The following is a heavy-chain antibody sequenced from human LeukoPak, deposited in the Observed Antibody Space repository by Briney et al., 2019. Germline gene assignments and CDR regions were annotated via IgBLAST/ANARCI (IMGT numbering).Heavy chain of an antibody. V-gene: IGHV1-69*05. Sequence: ASVKVSCKASGGTFSSYAISWVRQAPGQGLEWMGGIIPIFGTANYAQKFQGRVTITTDESTSTAYMKLSSLRSEDTAVYYCARGPNYYDSSGYSGYYYYYMDVWGKGTTVTVSS. CDR1: GGTFSSYA. D-gene: IGHD3-22*01. CDR3: ARGPNYYDSSGYSGYYYYYMDV. J-gene: IGHJ6*03. CDR2: IIPIFGTA.